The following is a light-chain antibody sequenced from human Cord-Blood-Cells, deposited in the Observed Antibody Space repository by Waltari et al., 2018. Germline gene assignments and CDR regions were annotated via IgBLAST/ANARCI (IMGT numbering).Light chain of an antibody. Sequence: QSALTQPRSVSGSPGQSVTISCPGTSSDVGGYNYVSWYQQHPGKAPKLMIYDVSKPPSGVPDRFSGSKSGNTASLTISGLQAEDEADYYCFSYAGSDVFGGGTRLTVL. CDR1: SSDVGGYNY. CDR3: FSYAGSDV. CDR2: DVS. J-gene: IGLJ2*01. V-gene: IGLV2-11*01.